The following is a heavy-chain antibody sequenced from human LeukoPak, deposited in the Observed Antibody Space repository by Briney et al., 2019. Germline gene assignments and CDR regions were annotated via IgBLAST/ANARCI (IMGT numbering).Heavy chain of an antibody. D-gene: IGHD3-22*01. CDR1: GFTFISYA. J-gene: IGHJ4*02. V-gene: IGHV3-30*02. CDR2: IRYDGSNK. Sequence: GGSLRLSFAASGFTFISYAMHGVRQAPAKGLGWGAFIRYDGSNKYYADSVKGRFTISRDNSKNTLYLQMNSLRAEDTAVYYCAKDGNYYDSSGYGDYWGQGTLVTVSS. CDR3: AKDGNYYDSSGYGDY.